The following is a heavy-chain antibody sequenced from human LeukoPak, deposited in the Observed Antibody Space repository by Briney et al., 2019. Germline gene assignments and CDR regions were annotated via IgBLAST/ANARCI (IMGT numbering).Heavy chain of an antibody. D-gene: IGHD2-15*01. V-gene: IGHV4-59*02. CDR1: GGXVSTYY. CDR3: ASTSGYCSGGNCYSAFDY. Sequence: PSETLSLTCTVSGGXVSTYYCNWIRQPPGKGLEWIGYIYYSGSTNYNPSLKSRLTISVDTSNNQFSLKLSSVTAADTAVYYCASTSGYCSGGNCYSAFDYWGQGTLVTVSS. CDR2: IYYSGST. J-gene: IGHJ4*02.